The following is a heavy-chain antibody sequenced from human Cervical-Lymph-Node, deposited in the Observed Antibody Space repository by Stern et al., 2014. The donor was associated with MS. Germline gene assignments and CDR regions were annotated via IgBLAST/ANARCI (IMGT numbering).Heavy chain of an antibody. CDR1: GFSFRSST. Sequence: VQLVESGGGVVQPGRSLRLSCAASGFSFRSSTLHWVRQAPGKGLEWVAAISFDGRNKDYADSVRGRFTISRDTSNNTLFLQMSTLRTEDTAVFYCASPPPFDFWGQGTLVAVSS. CDR3: ASPPPFDF. V-gene: IGHV3-30*14. J-gene: IGHJ4*02. CDR2: ISFDGRNK.